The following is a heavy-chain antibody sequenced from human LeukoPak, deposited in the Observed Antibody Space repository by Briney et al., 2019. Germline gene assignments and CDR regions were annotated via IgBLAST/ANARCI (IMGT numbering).Heavy chain of an antibody. Sequence: PGGSLRLSCAASGFTFSSYAMNWVRQAPGKGLEWVSSISSSSSYIYYADSVKGRFTISRDNAKNSLYLQMNSLRAEDTAVYYCARDGGWFSSSSPCCFDYWGQGTLVTVSS. CDR2: ISSSSSYI. J-gene: IGHJ4*02. CDR1: GFTFSSYA. V-gene: IGHV3-21*01. D-gene: IGHD6-6*01. CDR3: ARDGGWFSSSSPCCFDY.